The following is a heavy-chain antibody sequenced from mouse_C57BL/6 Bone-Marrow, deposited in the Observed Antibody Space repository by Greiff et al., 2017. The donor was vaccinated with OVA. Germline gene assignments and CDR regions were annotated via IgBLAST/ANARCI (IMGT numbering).Heavy chain of an antibody. CDR2: INPYNGGT. J-gene: IGHJ1*03. D-gene: IGHD2-5*01. Sequence: VQLQQSGPVLVKPGASVKMSCKASGYTFTDYYMNWVKQSHGKSLEWIGVINPYNGGTSYNQTFKGKATLTVDKSSITAYMELNSLTSEASAVYYCASYGYSNLYWYFDVWGTGTTVPVSS. CDR1: GYTFTDYY. CDR3: ASYGYSNLYWYFDV. V-gene: IGHV1-19*01.